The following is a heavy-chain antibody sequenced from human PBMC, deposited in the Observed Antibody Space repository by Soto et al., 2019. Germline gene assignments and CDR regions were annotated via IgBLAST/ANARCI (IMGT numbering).Heavy chain of an antibody. J-gene: IGHJ4*02. CDR2: IWYDGSNK. V-gene: IGHV3-33*01. CDR1: GFTFSNYG. Sequence: QVQLVESGGGVVQPGRSLRLSCTASGFTFSNYGMHWVRQAPGKGLEWVAVIWYDGSNKYYADSVKGRFTISRDNSKNTMYLQMNSLGAEDTAVYYCARATGWELWGQGTLVIVSS. D-gene: IGHD1-26*01. CDR3: ARATGWEL.